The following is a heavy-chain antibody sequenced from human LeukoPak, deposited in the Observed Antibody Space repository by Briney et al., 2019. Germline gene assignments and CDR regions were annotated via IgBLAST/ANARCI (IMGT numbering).Heavy chain of an antibody. V-gene: IGHV4-59*01. D-gene: IGHD3-9*01. CDR2: IYYSGST. J-gene: IGHJ4*02. CDR3: ARTERDILTGYFFDY. Sequence: PSETLPLTCTVSGGSISSYYWSWIRQPPGKGLEWIGYIYYSGSTNYNPSLKSRVTISVDTSKNQFSLKLSSVTAADTAVYYCARTERDILTGYFFDYWGQGTLVTVSS. CDR1: GGSISSYY.